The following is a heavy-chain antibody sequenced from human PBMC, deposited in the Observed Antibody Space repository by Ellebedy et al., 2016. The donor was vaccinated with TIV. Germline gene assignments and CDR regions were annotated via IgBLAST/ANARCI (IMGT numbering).Heavy chain of an antibody. D-gene: IGHD4-17*01. V-gene: IGHV1-18*01. CDR3: ARTTIPTVTLQSEYFDY. CDR2: ISAYNGNT. J-gene: IGHJ4*02. CDR1: GYTFTSYG. Sequence: AASVKVSCKASGYTFTSYGISWVRQAPGQGLEWMGWISAYNGNTNYAQKLQGRVTMTTDTSTSTAYMELRSLRSDDTAVYYCARTTIPTVTLQSEYFDYWGQGTLVTVSS.